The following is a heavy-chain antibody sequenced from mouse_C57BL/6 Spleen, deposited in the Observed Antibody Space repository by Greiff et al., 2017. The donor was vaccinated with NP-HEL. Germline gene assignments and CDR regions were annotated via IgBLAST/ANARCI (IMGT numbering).Heavy chain of an antibody. J-gene: IGHJ4*01. CDR2: ISNGGGST. Sequence: EVHLVESGGGLVQPGGSLKLSCAASGFTFSDYYMYWVRQTPEKRLEWVAYISNGGGSTYYPDTVKGRFTISRDNAKNTLYLQMSRLTSEDTAMYYCARSLLRGGYAMDYWGQGTSVTVSS. CDR3: ARSLLRGGYAMDY. D-gene: IGHD1-1*01. CDR1: GFTFSDYY. V-gene: IGHV5-12*01.